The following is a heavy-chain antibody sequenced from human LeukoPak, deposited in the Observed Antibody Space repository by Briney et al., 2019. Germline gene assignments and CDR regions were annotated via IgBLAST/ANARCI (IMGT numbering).Heavy chain of an antibody. CDR3: ARESYGSDY. CDR2: ISTSSSSI. J-gene: IGHJ4*02. Sequence: GESLRLSCAASGFMFTRFTMNWVRQAPGKGLEWVSSISTSSSSIYYADSVKGRFTVSRDNAKHSLYLQMNSLRAEDTAVYYCARESYGSDYWGQGTLVTVSS. CDR1: GFMFTRFT. V-gene: IGHV3-21*01. D-gene: IGHD5-18*01.